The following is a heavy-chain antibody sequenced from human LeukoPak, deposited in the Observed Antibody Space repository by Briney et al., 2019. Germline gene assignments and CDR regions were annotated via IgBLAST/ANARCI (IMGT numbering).Heavy chain of an antibody. CDR1: GFSFSSNG. Sequence: GGSLTLSCAASGFSFSSNGMHWVRQAPGKGLEWVASVRYDGSSKNYIDSVKGRFTISRDNAKNSLYLQMNSLRAEDTAVYYCARDPPDIVATINRFDYWGQGTLVTVSS. V-gene: IGHV3-30*02. CDR2: VRYDGSSK. J-gene: IGHJ4*02. CDR3: ARDPPDIVATINRFDY. D-gene: IGHD5-12*01.